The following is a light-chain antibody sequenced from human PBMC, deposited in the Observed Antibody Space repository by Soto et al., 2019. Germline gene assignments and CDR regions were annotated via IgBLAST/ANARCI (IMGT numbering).Light chain of an antibody. CDR1: QIVSNNY. Sequence: EIVLTQSPVTLSLSPGEIATLSCSASQIVSNNYLAWYQQKPGRAPRLLIYGASSRATDIPDRFSGSGSGTAFTLTISRLEPVDSAVYYCQKYGSSPTKFGQGTKVDIK. V-gene: IGKV3-20*01. CDR3: QKYGSSPTK. CDR2: GAS. J-gene: IGKJ1*01.